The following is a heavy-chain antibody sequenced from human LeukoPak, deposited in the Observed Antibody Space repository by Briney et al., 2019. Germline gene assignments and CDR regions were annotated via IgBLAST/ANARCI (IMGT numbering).Heavy chain of an antibody. D-gene: IGHD2-15*01. CDR1: GFTFSSYA. CDR3: ARDVAPSPFDY. CDR2: ISSNGGST. V-gene: IGHV3-64*01. Sequence: GGSLRLSCAASGFTFSSYAMHWVRQAPGKGLEYVSAISSNGGSTYYANSVKGRFTISRDNSKNTLYLQMGSLRAEDMAVYYCARDVAPSPFDYWGQGTLVTVSS. J-gene: IGHJ4*02.